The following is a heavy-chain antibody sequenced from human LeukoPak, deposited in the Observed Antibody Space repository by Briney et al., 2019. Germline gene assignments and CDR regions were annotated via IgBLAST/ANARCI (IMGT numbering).Heavy chain of an antibody. CDR2: ISYNGSSK. D-gene: IGHD2-8*01. CDR1: GFTLSNYA. V-gene: IGHV3-30-3*01. Sequence: PGGSLRLSCAASGFTLSNYAMHWVRQAPGKGLEWVAVISYNGSSKYYADSVKGRFTISRDNSKNTVYLQMNSLRAEDSAVYYCASGYCTNDVCYTGGFDYWGQETLVTVSS. CDR3: ASGYCTNDVCYTGGFDY. J-gene: IGHJ4*02.